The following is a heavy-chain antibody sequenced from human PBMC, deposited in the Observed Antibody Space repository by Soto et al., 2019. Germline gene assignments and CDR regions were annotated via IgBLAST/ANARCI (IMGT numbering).Heavy chain of an antibody. D-gene: IGHD3-22*01. J-gene: IGHJ4*02. CDR1: GFTFRNHA. CDR2: IWYDVTSK. V-gene: IGHV3-33*08. Sequence: WGSLRLSCAASGFTFRNHAMHCVRQAPGKGLEWVGLIWYDVTSKYYADSVKGRFTISRDTSASTAYMELSSLRSEDTAVYYCARGGYFDSSNYLAYWGLGTLVTVSS. CDR3: ARGGYFDSSNYLAY.